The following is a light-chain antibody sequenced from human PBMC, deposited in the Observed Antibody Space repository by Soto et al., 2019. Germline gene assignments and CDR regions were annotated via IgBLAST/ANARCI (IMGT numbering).Light chain of an antibody. V-gene: IGLV2-14*03. J-gene: IGLJ1*01. CDR1: SSDVGGYNY. CDR2: DVS. CDR3: SSDTTSSTYV. Sequence: QSALTQPASVSGSPGQSITISCTGTSSDVGGYNYVSWYQQHPGKAPKLMIYDVSNRPSGVSNRFSGFKSGNTASLTISGLHAEDEADYYCSSDTTSSTYVFGTGTQLTVL.